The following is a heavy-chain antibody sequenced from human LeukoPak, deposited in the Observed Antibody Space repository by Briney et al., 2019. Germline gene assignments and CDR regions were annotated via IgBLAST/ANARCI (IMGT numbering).Heavy chain of an antibody. CDR3: SREGSATSFDY. CDR1: AFSFSAYS. J-gene: IGHJ4*02. CDR2: INSDVSST. V-gene: IGHV3-74*01. Sequence: PGGSLRLSCAASAFSFSAYSMNWVRQAPGKGLVWVSRINSDVSSTSYADSVKGRFTISRDNAKNTLYLQMNSLRAEDTAVYYCSREGSATSFDYWGQGTLVTVSS. D-gene: IGHD1-7*01.